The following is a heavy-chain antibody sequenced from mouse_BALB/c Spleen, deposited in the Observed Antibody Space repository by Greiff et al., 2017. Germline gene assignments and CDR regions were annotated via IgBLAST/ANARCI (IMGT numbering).Heavy chain of an antibody. V-gene: IGHV1-7*01. CDR1: GYTFTSYW. J-gene: IGHJ3*01. Sequence: QVQLQQSGAELAKPGASVKMSCKASGYTFTSYWMHWVKQRPGQGLEWIGYINPSTGYTEYNQKFKDKATLTADKSSSTAYMQLSSLTSEDSAVYYCARYGGLRAWFAYWGQGTLVTVSA. CDR2: INPSTGYT. CDR3: ARYGGLRAWFAY. D-gene: IGHD2-4*01.